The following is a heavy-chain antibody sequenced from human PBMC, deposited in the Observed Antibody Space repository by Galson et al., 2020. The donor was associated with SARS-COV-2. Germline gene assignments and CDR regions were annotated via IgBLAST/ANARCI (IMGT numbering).Heavy chain of an antibody. CDR1: GYTFTSYG. D-gene: IGHD3-22*01. CDR3: ARGENYYDSSGYYSNFDY. V-gene: IGHV1-18*01. CDR2: ISAYNGNT. J-gene: IGHJ4*02. Sequence: ASVKVSCKASGYTFTSYGISWVRQAPGQGLEWMGWISAYNGNTNYAQKLQGRVTMTTDTSTSTAYMELRSLRSDDTAVYYCARGENYYDSSGYYSNFDYWGQGTLVTVSS.